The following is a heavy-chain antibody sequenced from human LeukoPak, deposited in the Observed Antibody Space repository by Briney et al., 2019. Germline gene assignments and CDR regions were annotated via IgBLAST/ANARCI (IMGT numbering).Heavy chain of an antibody. CDR3: AVHKLDDAFDI. Sequence: GGSLRLSCAASGFTFDDYAMHWVRQAPGKGLEWFSGISWNSGSIGYADSVKGRFTISRDNAKNSLYLQMNSLRAEDTALYYCAVHKLDDAFDIWGQGTMVTVSS. CDR1: GFTFDDYA. J-gene: IGHJ3*02. CDR2: ISWNSGSI. V-gene: IGHV3-9*01. D-gene: IGHD1-1*01.